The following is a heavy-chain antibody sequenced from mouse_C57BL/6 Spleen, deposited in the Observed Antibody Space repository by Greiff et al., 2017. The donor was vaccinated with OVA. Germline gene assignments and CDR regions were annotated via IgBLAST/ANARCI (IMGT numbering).Heavy chain of an antibody. J-gene: IGHJ1*03. D-gene: IGHD1-1*02. V-gene: IGHV1-80*01. CDR1: GYAFSSYW. CDR3: ERYGPHWYFDV. CDR2: IYPGDGDT. Sequence: VKLVESGAELVKPGASVKISCKVSGYAFSSYWMNWVKQRPGKGLEWIGQIYPGDGDTNYNGKLKGKATLTADKSSSTAYMQHSSLTSEDSAVYFCERYGPHWYFDVWGTGTTVTVSS.